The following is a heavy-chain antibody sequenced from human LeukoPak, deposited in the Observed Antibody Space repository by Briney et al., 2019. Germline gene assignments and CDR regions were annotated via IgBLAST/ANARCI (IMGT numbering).Heavy chain of an antibody. CDR3: ARAGVGAPRD. V-gene: IGHV4-59*11. Sequence: SETLSLTCTVSGGSISSHYWSWIRQPPGKGLEWIGYIYYSGSTNYNPSLKSRVTISVDTSKNQFSLKLSSVTAPDTAVYYCARAGVGAPRDWGQGTLVTVSS. J-gene: IGHJ4*02. CDR1: GGSISSHY. CDR2: IYYSGST. D-gene: IGHD1-26*01.